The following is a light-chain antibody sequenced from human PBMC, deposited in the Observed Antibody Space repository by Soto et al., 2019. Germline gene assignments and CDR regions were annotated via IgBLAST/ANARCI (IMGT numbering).Light chain of an antibody. Sequence: EIVLTQSAGTLSSSPGERATLSWRASQSVSSSYLAWYQQKPGQAPRLLMYGASDRATGTPGRFSGSGSGTDFTLTISGLEPEDSAVYYCQQFDDSVTFGQGTRLEIK. J-gene: IGKJ5*01. CDR3: QQFDDSVT. V-gene: IGKV3-20*01. CDR2: GAS. CDR1: QSVSSSY.